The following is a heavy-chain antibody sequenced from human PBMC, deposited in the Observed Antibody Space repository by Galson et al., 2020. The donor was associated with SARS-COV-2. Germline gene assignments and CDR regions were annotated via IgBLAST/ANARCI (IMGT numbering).Heavy chain of an antibody. CDR1: GYPFSTYG. CDR3: ARDQLQLLDAFDM. V-gene: IGHV1-18*01. CDR2: ISGQDEKT. Sequence: GESLKISCTASGYPFSTYGITWVRQAPGQGLEWMGWISGQDEKTSLAQKFQGRATMTTDTSTNTAYMELRSLRSDDTAVYYCARDQLQLLDAFDMWGHGTVVTVSS. J-gene: IGHJ3*02. D-gene: IGHD1-1*01.